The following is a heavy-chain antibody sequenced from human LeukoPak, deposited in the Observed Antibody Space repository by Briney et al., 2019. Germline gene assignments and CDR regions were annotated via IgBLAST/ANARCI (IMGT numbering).Heavy chain of an antibody. CDR3: VRLRYYFDY. Sequence: SETLSLTCTVSGGSISSYYWSWIRQPPGKGLEWIGYIYYSGSTNYNPSLKSRVTISVDTSKNQLSLKLSSVTAADTAVYYCVRLRYYFDYWGQGTLVTVSS. CDR1: GGSISSYY. CDR2: IYYSGST. D-gene: IGHD6-19*01. J-gene: IGHJ4*02. V-gene: IGHV4-59*01.